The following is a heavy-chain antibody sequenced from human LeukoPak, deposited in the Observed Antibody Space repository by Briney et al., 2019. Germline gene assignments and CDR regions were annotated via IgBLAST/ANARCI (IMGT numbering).Heavy chain of an antibody. V-gene: IGHV4-4*02. J-gene: IGHJ6*02. CDR2: IYHSGST. CDR1: GGSISSSNW. Sequence: SGTLSLTCAVSGGSISSSNWWSWVRQPPGKGLEWIGEIYHSGSTNYNPSLKSRVTISVDKSKNQFSLKLSSVTAADTAVYYCARDKTPPPLRYFDWLSLGGMDVWGQGTTVTVSS. D-gene: IGHD3-9*01. CDR3: ARDKTPPPLRYFDWLSLGGMDV.